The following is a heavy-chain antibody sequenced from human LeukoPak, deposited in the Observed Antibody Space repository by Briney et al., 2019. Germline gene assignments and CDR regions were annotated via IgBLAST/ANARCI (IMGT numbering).Heavy chain of an antibody. CDR3: ATGAPKWELLPYYYYAMDV. D-gene: IGHD1-26*01. V-gene: IGHV1-24*01. CDR1: GYTLTELS. CDR2: FDPEDGET. Sequence: ASVKVSCKVSGYTLTELSMHWVRQAPGKGLKWMGGFDPEDGETIYAQKFQGRVTMTEDTSTDTAYMELSSLRSEDTAVYYCATGAPKWELLPYYYYAMDVWGQGTTVTVSS. J-gene: IGHJ6*02.